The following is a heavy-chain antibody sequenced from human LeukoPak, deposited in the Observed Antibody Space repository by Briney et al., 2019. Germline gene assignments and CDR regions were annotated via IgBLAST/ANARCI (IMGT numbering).Heavy chain of an antibody. CDR3: ARNQEIDYYDSSGFYWGVEY. Sequence: AGGSLRLSCAASGFTFSSYAMHWVRQAPGKGLEWVAVISYDGSNKYYAESVKGRFTISRDNAKNSLHLQMDSLRVEDTAVYYCARNQEIDYYDSSGFYWGVEYWGQGTLVTVSS. CDR2: ISYDGSNK. CDR1: GFTFSSYA. D-gene: IGHD3-22*01. V-gene: IGHV3-30-3*01. J-gene: IGHJ4*02.